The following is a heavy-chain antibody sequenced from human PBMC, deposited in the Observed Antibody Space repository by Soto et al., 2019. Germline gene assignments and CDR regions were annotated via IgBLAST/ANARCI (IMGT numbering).Heavy chain of an antibody. CDR3: ARQRGYQLLSCAFDI. CDR1: GGSISSSSYY. D-gene: IGHD2-2*01. CDR2: IYYSGST. V-gene: IGHV4-39*01. J-gene: IGHJ3*02. Sequence: SSETLSLTCTVSGGSISSSSYYWGWIRKPPGKGLEWIGSIYYSGSTYYNPSLKSRVTISVDTSKNQFSLKLSSVTAADTAVYYCARQRGYQLLSCAFDIWGQGTMVTVSS.